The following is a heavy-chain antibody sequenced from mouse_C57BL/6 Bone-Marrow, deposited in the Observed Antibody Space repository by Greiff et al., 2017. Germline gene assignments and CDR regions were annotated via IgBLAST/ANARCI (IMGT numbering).Heavy chain of an antibody. Sequence: EVKVEESGEGLVKPGGSLTLSCAASGFTFSSYAMSWVRQTPEKSLAWVAYISSGGDYIYSADTVKGRFTFSRDNSRSTLYLQMSSLKSEDTAMYYCTREKEALDRRLYFDYRGQGTTLTVSS. D-gene: IGHD3-2*02. CDR2: ISSGGDYI. CDR3: TREKEALDRRLYFDY. V-gene: IGHV5-9-1*02. J-gene: IGHJ2*01. CDR1: GFTFSSYA.